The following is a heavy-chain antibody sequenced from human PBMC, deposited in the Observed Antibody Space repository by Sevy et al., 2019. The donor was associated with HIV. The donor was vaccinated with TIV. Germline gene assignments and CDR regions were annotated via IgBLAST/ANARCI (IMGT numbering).Heavy chain of an antibody. CDR2: VGHSGIT. D-gene: IGHD2-15*01. V-gene: IGHV4-34*01. CDR1: GGSFSGYY. CDR3: ARNADCRGGNCRAFYFDN. Sequence: SETLSLTCAVYGGSFSGYYWSWIRQPPGKGLEWIGEVGHSGITNYSPSLKSRLVVSVETSKNQLSLSLKSVTAADTAVYYCARNADCRGGNCRAFYFDNWGQGTLVTVSS. J-gene: IGHJ4*02.